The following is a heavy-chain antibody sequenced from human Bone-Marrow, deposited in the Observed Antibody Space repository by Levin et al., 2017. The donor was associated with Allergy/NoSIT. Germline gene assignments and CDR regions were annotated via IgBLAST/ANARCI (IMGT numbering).Heavy chain of an antibody. D-gene: IGHD6-13*01. J-gene: IGHJ4*02. Sequence: SETLSLTCTVSGGSISSGGYYWSWIRQHPGKGLEWIGYIYYSGSTYYNPSLKSRVTISVDTSKNQFSLKLSSVTAADTAVYYCAREGIAAISYWGQGTLVTVSS. V-gene: IGHV4-31*03. CDR2: IYYSGST. CDR1: GGSISSGGYY. CDR3: AREGIAAISY.